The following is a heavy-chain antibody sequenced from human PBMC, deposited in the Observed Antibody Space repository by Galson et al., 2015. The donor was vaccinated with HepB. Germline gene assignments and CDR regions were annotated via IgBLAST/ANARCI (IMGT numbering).Heavy chain of an antibody. CDR2: IYYSGST. D-gene: IGHD6-6*01. CDR3: ARAHGSSSGYWYFDI. Sequence: SETLSLTCTVSGDSISGNTYWGWIRQPPGKGLDWIGSIYYSGSTYYNPSLESRVTISIVTSKNQFSLKLNSVTAADTAAYYCARAHGSSSGYWYFDIWGRGSLVSVSS. CDR1: GDSISGNTY. V-gene: IGHV4-39*07. J-gene: IGHJ2*01.